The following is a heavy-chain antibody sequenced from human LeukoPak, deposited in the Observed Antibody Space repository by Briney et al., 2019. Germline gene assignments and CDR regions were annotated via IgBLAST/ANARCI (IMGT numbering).Heavy chain of an antibody. V-gene: IGHV3-30*04. CDR1: GFTFSSYA. J-gene: IGHJ4*02. CDR2: ISYDGSNK. Sequence: GGSLRLSCAASGFTFSSYAMHWVRQAPGKGLEWVAVISYDGSNKYYADSVKGRFTISRDNSKNTLYLQMNSLRAEDTALYYCAKGSGYSSGWYDFDWGQGTLVTVSS. CDR3: AKGSGYSSGWYDFD. D-gene: IGHD6-19*01.